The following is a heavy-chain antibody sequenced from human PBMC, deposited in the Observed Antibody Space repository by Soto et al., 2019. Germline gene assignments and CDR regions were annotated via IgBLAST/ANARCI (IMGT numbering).Heavy chain of an antibody. CDR1: GGSISSSNW. CDR2: IYHSGST. J-gene: IGHJ6*02. CDR3: SSKLGPNAHHSV. V-gene: IGHV4-4*02. Sequence: TSETLSLTCAVSGGSISSSNWWSWVRQPPGKGLEWIGEIYHSGSTNYNPSLKSRVTISVDKSKNQFSLKLSSVTAADTAVYYCSSKLGPNAHHSVWGQGTTVTVAS.